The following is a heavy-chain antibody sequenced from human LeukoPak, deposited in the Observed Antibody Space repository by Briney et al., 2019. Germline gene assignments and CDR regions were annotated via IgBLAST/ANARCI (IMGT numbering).Heavy chain of an antibody. D-gene: IGHD3-22*01. Sequence: SETLSLTCAVYGGSFSGYFWSWIRQPPGKGLEWIGEINHSGGTNYNPSLKSRVTISVDTSKNQFSLKLSSVTAADTAVYYCARGYGGGYSGHYFDYWGQGTLVTVSS. CDR1: GGSFSGYF. V-gene: IGHV4-34*01. CDR3: ARGYGGGYSGHYFDY. J-gene: IGHJ4*02. CDR2: INHSGGT.